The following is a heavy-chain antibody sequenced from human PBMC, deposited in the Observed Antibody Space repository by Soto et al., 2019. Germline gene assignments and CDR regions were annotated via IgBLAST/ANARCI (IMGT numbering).Heavy chain of an antibody. CDR1: GGSISSYY. CDR3: ARQGWFGELWYFDY. V-gene: IGHV4-59*01. J-gene: IGHJ4*02. CDR2: IYYSGST. Sequence: PSETLSLTCTVSGGSISSYYWSWIRQPPGKGLEWIGYIYYSGSTNYDPSLKSRVTISVDTSKNQFSLKLSSVTAADTAVYYCARQGWFGELWYFDYWGQGTLVTVSS. D-gene: IGHD3-10*01.